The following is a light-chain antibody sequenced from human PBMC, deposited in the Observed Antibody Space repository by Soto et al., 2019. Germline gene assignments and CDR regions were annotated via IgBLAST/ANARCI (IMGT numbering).Light chain of an antibody. J-gene: IGLJ2*01. CDR1: SSNIGAGYD. Sequence: QSVLTQPPSVSGAPGQRVTISCTWSSSNIGAGYDVHWYQQLPGTAPKLLIYGNSNRPSGVPDRFSVSKSGTSASLAITGLQAEDEADYYCQSYDSSLSGYVVFGGGTKLTVL. CDR2: GNS. V-gene: IGLV1-40*01. CDR3: QSYDSSLSGYVV.